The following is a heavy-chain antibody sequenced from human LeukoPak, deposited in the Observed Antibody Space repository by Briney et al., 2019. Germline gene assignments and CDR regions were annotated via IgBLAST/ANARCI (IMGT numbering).Heavy chain of an antibody. Sequence: GGSLKLSCAAPGFTFSGSAIHWVRQASGKGLEWVGRIRSKPNSYATAYAASVKGRFTISRDDSNNTAYLQMNSLKTEDTAVYYCTRRESQGSSTNWCLDLWGRGTLVTVSS. CDR2: IRSKPNSYAT. D-gene: IGHD6-6*01. CDR1: GFTFSGSA. V-gene: IGHV3-73*01. J-gene: IGHJ2*01. CDR3: TRRESQGSSTNWCLDL.